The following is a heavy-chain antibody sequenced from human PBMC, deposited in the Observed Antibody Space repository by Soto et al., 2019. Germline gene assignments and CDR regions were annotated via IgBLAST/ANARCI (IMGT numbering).Heavy chain of an antibody. Sequence: SLRLSCAASGFTFSSYGMHWVRQAPGKGLEWVAVISYDGSNKYYADSVKGRFTISRDNSKNTLYLQMNSLRAEDTAVYYCAKETNYYDSSGYGMDVWGQGTTVTVSS. V-gene: IGHV3-30*18. J-gene: IGHJ6*02. D-gene: IGHD3-22*01. CDR2: ISYDGSNK. CDR3: AKETNYYDSSGYGMDV. CDR1: GFTFSSYG.